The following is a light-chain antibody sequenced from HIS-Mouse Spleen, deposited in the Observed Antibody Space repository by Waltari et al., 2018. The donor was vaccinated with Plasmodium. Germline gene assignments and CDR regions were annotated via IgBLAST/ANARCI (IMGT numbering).Light chain of an antibody. Sequence: SSELTQDPAVSVALGQTVRITCQGDSLRSYYASWYQQKPGPAPVLVIYGKNNRPSGIPDRFSGSSSGNTASLTITGAQAEDEADYYCNSRDSSGNHLWVFGGGTKLTVL. CDR2: GKN. CDR3: NSRDSSGNHLWV. CDR1: SLRSYY. J-gene: IGLJ3*02. V-gene: IGLV3-19*01.